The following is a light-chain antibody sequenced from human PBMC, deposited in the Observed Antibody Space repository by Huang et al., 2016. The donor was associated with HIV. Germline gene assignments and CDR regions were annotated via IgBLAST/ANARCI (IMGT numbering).Light chain of an antibody. CDR3: QQSYGNLIT. V-gene: IGKV1-39*01. Sequence: GDRVTITCRASQDISYFLNWYQQKSDKAPKRLIYGASTLQSGVPSRFSGSGSGTDFTLTINNLQPEDFATYFCQQSYGNLITFGQGSRVEIK. CDR2: GAS. J-gene: IGKJ5*01. CDR1: QDISYF.